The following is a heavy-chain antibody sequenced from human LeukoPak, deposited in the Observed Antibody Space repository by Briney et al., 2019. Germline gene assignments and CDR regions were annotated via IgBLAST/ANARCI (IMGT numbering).Heavy chain of an antibody. CDR3: ARAQTTVVTTFDY. CDR2: IYYSGST. CDR1: GGSISSYY. D-gene: IGHD4-23*01. Sequence: SETLSLTCTVSGGSISSYYWSWIRQPPGKGLEWIGYIYYSGSTNYNPSLKSRVTISVDTSKNQLSLKLSSVTAADTAVYYCARAQTTVVTTFDYWGQGTLVTVSS. V-gene: IGHV4-59*12. J-gene: IGHJ4*02.